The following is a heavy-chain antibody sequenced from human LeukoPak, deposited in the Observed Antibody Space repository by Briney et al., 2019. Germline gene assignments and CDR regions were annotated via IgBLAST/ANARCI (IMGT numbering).Heavy chain of an antibody. CDR2: IDYSGST. J-gene: IGHJ4*02. V-gene: IGHV4-59*01. CDR3: ARTASTVTTAIDY. D-gene: IGHD4-17*01. CDR1: RGSISGYY. Sequence: PSETLSLTCTVSRGSISGYYWSWIRQPPGKGLEWIGYIDYSGSTNYNPSLKSRVTISVYTSKNQFSLRLRYVTAADKAVYYCARTASTVTTAIDYWGQGTLVTVSS.